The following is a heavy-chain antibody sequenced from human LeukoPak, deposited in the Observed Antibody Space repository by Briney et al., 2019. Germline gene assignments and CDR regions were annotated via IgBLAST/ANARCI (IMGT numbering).Heavy chain of an antibody. CDR2: IKEDGSVK. D-gene: IGHD5-12*01. Sequence: PGGSLRLSCTASGCTFSSHWMTWVRQPPGKGLEWVANIKEDGSVKYYVDSVKGRFTISRDNTKNALYLQMNSLRADDTAVYFCARDSTWRLDYWGQGTLITVS. J-gene: IGHJ4*02. V-gene: IGHV3-7*03. CDR1: GCTFSSHW. CDR3: ARDSTWRLDY.